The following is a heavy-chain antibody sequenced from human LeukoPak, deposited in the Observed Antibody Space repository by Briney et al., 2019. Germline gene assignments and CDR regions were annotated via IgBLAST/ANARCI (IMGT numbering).Heavy chain of an antibody. V-gene: IGHV3-23*01. J-gene: IGHJ4*02. CDR1: GFTFSSYA. CDR2: ISGSGGST. CDR3: AKVDTAMVFSPLPPRYQ. Sequence: GGSLRLSCAASGFTFSSYAMSWVRQAPGKGLEWVSAISGSGGSTYYADSVKGRFTISRDNSKNTLYLQMNSLRAEDTAVYYCAKVDTAMVFSPLPPRYQGGQGTLVTVSS. D-gene: IGHD5-18*01.